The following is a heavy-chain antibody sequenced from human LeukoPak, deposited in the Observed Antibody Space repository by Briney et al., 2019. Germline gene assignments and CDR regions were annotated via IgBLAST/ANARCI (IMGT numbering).Heavy chain of an antibody. J-gene: IGHJ4*02. CDR3: AREDYYDSSGPGY. CDR2: IYHSGTT. Sequence: SETLSLTCTVSGGSISTYYWSWIRQSPGKGLQWLGYIYHSGTTTYNPSLKSRVTISLDTTKNQISLNVSSVTAADTAVYYCAREDYYDSSGPGYWGQGTLVTVSS. D-gene: IGHD3-22*01. V-gene: IGHV4-59*01. CDR1: GGSISTYY.